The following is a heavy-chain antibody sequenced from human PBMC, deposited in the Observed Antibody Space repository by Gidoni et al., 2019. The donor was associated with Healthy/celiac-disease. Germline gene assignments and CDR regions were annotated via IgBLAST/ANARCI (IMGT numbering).Heavy chain of an antibody. CDR2: ISYDGSNK. Sequence: QVQLVESGGGVVQPWRSLRLSCAASGFTFSSSGMHWVRQAPGKGLEWVAVISYDGSNKYYADSVKGRFTISRDNSKNTLYLQMNSLRAEDTAVYYCAKGVWDYYGSGNYYGMDVWGQGTTVTVSS. V-gene: IGHV3-30*18. J-gene: IGHJ6*02. D-gene: IGHD3-10*01. CDR1: GFTFSSSG. CDR3: AKGVWDYYGSGNYYGMDV.